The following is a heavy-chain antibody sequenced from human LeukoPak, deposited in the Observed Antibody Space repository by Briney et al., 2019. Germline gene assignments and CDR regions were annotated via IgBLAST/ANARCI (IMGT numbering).Heavy chain of an antibody. D-gene: IGHD1-26*01. Sequence: GESLKIYCKASGYSFTSYWISWVRQMPGKGLDWMGRIDPSDSYTNYSPSFQGHVTISADRSISTAYLQWSSLKASDTAMYYCAQHLVGATRNFDYWGQGTLVTVSS. CDR3: AQHLVGATRNFDY. V-gene: IGHV5-10-1*01. CDR2: IDPSDSYT. CDR1: GYSFTSYW. J-gene: IGHJ4*02.